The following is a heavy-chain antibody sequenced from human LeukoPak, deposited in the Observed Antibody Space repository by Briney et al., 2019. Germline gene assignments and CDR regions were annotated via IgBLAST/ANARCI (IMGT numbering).Heavy chain of an antibody. V-gene: IGHV4-34*01. J-gene: IGHJ4*02. Sequence: SETLTLTCAVYGGSFSGYYWSWIRQPPGKGLEWIGEINHSGSTNYNPSLKSRVTISVDTSKNQFSLKLSSVTAADTAVYYCAGGEYSSSSAFWGQGTLVTVSS. CDR1: GGSFSGYY. D-gene: IGHD6-6*01. CDR3: AGGEYSSSSAF. CDR2: INHSGST.